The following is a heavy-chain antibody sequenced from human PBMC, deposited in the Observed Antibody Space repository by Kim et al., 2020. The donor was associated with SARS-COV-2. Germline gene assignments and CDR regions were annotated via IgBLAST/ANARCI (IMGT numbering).Heavy chain of an antibody. Sequence: FQGRVTMTEDTSTDTAYMELSSLRSEDTAVYYCATVKSLDYGETPYYFDYWGQGTLVTVSS. D-gene: IGHD4-17*01. CDR3: ATVKSLDYGETPYYFDY. J-gene: IGHJ4*02. V-gene: IGHV1-24*01.